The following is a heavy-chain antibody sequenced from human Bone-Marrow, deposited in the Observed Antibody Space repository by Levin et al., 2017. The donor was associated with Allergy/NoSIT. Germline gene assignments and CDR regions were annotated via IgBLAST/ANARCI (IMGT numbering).Heavy chain of an antibody. J-gene: IGHJ3*02. CDR1: GGSFSGYY. D-gene: IGHD2-2*02. CDR2: INHSGST. CDR3: ARGRSRRHCSSTSCYNAAAGKNSGAVDI. Sequence: SETLSLTCAVYGGSFSGYYWSWIRQPPGKGLEWIGEINHSGSTNYNPSLKSRVTISVDTSKNQFPLKLRPVTAADTAVYYCARGRSRRHCSSTSCYNAAAGKNSGAVDIWGQGTMVTVSS. V-gene: IGHV4-34*01.